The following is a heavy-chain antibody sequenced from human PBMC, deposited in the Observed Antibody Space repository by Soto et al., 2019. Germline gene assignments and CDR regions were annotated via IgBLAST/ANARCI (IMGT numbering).Heavy chain of an antibody. J-gene: IGHJ6*02. V-gene: IGHV3-30*03. CDR1: GFTFISYG. CDR2: ISYDGSNK. D-gene: IGHD3-10*01. Sequence: GGSLRLSCAASGFTFISYGMHWVRQAPCKGLEWVAVISYDGSNKYYADSVKGRFTISRDNSKNTLYLQMNSLRAEDTAVYYCARQAIGEEYYYYYGMDVWGQGTTVTVSS. CDR3: ARQAIGEEYYYYYGMDV.